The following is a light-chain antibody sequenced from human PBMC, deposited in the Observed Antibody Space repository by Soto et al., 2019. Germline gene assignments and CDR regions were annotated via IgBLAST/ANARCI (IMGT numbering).Light chain of an antibody. V-gene: IGLV2-14*01. CDR2: EVT. CDR1: SGDIGSYNR. Sequence: QSVLTQPASVSGSPGQSITISCTGTSGDIGSYNRVSWYQQHPGKAPKLIIYEVTDRPSGVSNRFSGSKSGNTASLTISGLQAEDEADYYCSSYTNITTRASVFGTGTKLTVL. CDR3: SSYTNITTRASV. J-gene: IGLJ1*01.